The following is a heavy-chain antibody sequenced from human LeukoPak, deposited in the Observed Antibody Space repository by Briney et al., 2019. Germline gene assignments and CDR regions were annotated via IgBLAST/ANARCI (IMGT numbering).Heavy chain of an antibody. D-gene: IGHD4-17*01. CDR3: ARAPYGDYGDY. J-gene: IGHJ4*02. CDR2: IYYSGST. CDR1: GGSISSYY. V-gene: IGHV4-59*01. Sequence: SETLSLTCTVSGGSISSYYWSWIRQPPGKGLEWIGDIYYSGSTNYNPSLKSRVTISVDTSKNQFSLKLSSVTAADTAVYYCARAPYGDYGDYWGQGTLVTVSS.